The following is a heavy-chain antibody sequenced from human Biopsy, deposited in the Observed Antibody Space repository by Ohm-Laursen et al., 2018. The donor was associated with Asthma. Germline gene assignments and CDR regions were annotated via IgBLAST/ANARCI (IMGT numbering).Heavy chain of an antibody. J-gene: IGHJ4*02. CDR1: GGSISSGAYY. D-gene: IGHD3-16*01. CDR3: ARRGGVRRYFDY. Sequence: TLSLTCTVSGGSISSGAYYWSWVRQPPGKSLEWIGYIYYIGSTYYNPSLKSRVAISLGTSKNQFSLKLSSVTAADTAVYFCARRGGVRRYFDYWGQGTLVTVSS. V-gene: IGHV4-30-4*01. CDR2: IYYIGST.